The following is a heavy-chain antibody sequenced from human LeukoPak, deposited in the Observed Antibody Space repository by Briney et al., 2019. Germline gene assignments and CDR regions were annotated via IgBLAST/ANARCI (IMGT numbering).Heavy chain of an antibody. V-gene: IGHV3-33*01. Sequence: GGSLRLSCAASGFTFSSHGMHWARQSPGKGLEWVAVIWYDGSNKYYADSVRGRFTISRDNSKSTVYLQMDSLRAEDTAVYYCVRWGTGKILDYWGQGTLVTVSS. J-gene: IGHJ4*02. CDR3: VRWGTGKILDY. D-gene: IGHD3-16*01. CDR2: IWYDGSNK. CDR1: GFTFSSHG.